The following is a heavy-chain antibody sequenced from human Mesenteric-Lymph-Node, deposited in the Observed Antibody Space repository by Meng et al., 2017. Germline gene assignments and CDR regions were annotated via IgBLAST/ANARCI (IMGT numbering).Heavy chain of an antibody. J-gene: IGHJ4*02. CDR3: AKDRKRFMIVVAPFDY. CDR1: GFTFSSYA. Sequence: GESLKISCAASGFTFSSYAMSWVRQAPGKGLEWVSAISGSGGSTYYADSVKGRVTISRDNSKNTLYLQMNSLRAEDTAVYYCAKDRKRFMIVVAPFDYWGQGTLVTVSS. V-gene: IGHV3-23*01. CDR2: ISGSGGST. D-gene: IGHD3-22*01.